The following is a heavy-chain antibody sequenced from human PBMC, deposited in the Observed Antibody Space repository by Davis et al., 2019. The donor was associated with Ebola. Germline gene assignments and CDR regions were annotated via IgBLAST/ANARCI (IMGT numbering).Heavy chain of an antibody. CDR3: ARATAFWSGYGSGFDP. CDR2: IYYSGST. J-gene: IGHJ5*02. D-gene: IGHD3-3*01. Sequence: SQTLSLTCAVSGYSISSSNWWGWIRQPPGKGLEWIGYIYYSGSTYYNPSLKSRVTMSVDTSKNQFSLKLSSVTAVDTAVYYCARATAFWSGYGSGFDPWGQGTLVTVSS. V-gene: IGHV4-28*03. CDR1: GYSISSSNW.